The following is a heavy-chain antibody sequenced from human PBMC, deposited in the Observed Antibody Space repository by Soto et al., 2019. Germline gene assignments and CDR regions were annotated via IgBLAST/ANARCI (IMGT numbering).Heavy chain of an antibody. CDR3: ATFYGDYVSY. CDR1: GGSISSYY. Sequence: TSETLSLTCTVSGGSISSYYWSWIRQPPGKGLEWIGYIYYSGSTFYNPSLKSRVTISVDTSKNQFSLKLSSVTAADTAVYYCATFYGDYVSYWGQGTLVTVSS. CDR2: IYYSGST. J-gene: IGHJ4*02. D-gene: IGHD4-17*01. V-gene: IGHV4-59*04.